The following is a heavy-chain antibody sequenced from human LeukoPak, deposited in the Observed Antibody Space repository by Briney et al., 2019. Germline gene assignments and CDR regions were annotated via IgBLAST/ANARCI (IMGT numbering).Heavy chain of an antibody. Sequence: PGGSLRLSCVASGFTFSSYSMNWVRQAPGKGLEWVSSISSSSSYIYYADSVKGRFTISRDNAKNSLYLQMNSLRAEDTVVYYCARAGPAATPDDYWGQGTLVTVSS. V-gene: IGHV3-21*01. D-gene: IGHD6-25*01. CDR3: ARAGPAATPDDY. J-gene: IGHJ4*02. CDR1: GFTFSSYS. CDR2: ISSSSSYI.